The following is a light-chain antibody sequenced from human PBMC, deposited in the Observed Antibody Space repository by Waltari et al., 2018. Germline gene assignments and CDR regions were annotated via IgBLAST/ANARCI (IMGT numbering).Light chain of an antibody. CDR1: QSVSSSY. Sequence: EIVLTQSPGTLSLSPGERATLSCRASQSVSSSYLAWYQQKPGQAPRLLVFGASSRATGIPDMLSGSGSGTEFTLTSSRLEPEEFAVYYCHPYSSSPPTFGQRTKVEIK. CDR2: GAS. CDR3: HPYSSSPPT. J-gene: IGKJ1*01. V-gene: IGKV3-20*01.